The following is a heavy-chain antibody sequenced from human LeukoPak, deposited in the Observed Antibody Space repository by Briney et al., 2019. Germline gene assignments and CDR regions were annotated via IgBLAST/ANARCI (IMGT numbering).Heavy chain of an antibody. V-gene: IGHV3-23*01. CDR3: APLAVADDYFDY. D-gene: IGHD6-19*01. CDR1: GFTFSSYG. J-gene: IGHJ4*02. CDR2: IGGSGVST. Sequence: PGGSLRLSCAASGFTFSSYGMSWVRQAPGKGLEWVSSIGGSGVSTYYADSVKGRFTTSRDNSKNTLYLQMNSLRPEDTAVYYCAPLAVADDYFDYWGQGTLVTVSS.